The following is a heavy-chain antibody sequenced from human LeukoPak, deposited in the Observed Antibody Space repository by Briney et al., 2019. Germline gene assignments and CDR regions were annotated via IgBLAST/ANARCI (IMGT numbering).Heavy chain of an antibody. D-gene: IGHD6-19*01. J-gene: IGHJ4*02. CDR2: INPSGGST. CDR3: ARDAALAVAGFTFDY. Sequence: GASVNVSCKASGYTFTSYYMHWVRQAPGQGLEWMGIINPSGGSTSYAQKFPGRVTMTRDTSTSTVYMELSSLRSEDTAVYYCARDAALAVAGFTFDYWGQGTLVTVSS. CDR1: GYTFTSYY. V-gene: IGHV1-46*01.